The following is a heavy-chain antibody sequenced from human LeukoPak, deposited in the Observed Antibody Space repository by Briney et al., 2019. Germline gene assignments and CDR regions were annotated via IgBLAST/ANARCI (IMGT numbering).Heavy chain of an antibody. Sequence: AAVKVSCKASGYTFTGYYMHWVRQAPGQGLEWVGWINPNSGGTNYAQKFQGRVTMTRDTSISTAYMELSRLRSDDTAVYYCASDLSRIVGAIAYWGQGTLVTASS. CDR3: ASDLSRIVGAIAY. J-gene: IGHJ4*02. D-gene: IGHD1-26*01. CDR2: INPNSGGT. CDR1: GYTFTGYY. V-gene: IGHV1-2*02.